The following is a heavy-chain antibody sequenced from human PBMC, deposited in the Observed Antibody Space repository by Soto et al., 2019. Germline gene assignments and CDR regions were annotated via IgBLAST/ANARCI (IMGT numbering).Heavy chain of an antibody. Sequence: QVQLVASGGGVVQPGRSLRLSCAASGCTFSSYCMHWVRQAPGQGLQWVAVISYDGSNKYYASSVKGRFTISRDNSKNTLYLQMNSLRAEDTAVYYCAKGDYGNYFDYWGQGTLVTVSS. CDR2: ISYDGSNK. CDR1: GCTFSSYC. CDR3: AKGDYGNYFDY. D-gene: IGHD4-17*01. J-gene: IGHJ4*02. V-gene: IGHV3-30*18.